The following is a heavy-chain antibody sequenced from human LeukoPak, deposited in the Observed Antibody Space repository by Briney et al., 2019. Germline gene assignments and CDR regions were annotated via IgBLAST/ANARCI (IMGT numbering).Heavy chain of an antibody. CDR3: ARGTTVTPSYFDY. D-gene: IGHD4-17*01. J-gene: IGHJ4*02. CDR2: IKQDGSEK. CDR1: GFTFSSYW. V-gene: IGHV3-7*01. Sequence: AGGSLRLSCAASGFTFSSYWMSWVRQAPGKGLEWVANIKQDGSEKYYVDSVKGRFTISRDNAKNSLYLQMNSLRAEDTAVYYCARGTTVTPSYFDYWGQGTLVTVSS.